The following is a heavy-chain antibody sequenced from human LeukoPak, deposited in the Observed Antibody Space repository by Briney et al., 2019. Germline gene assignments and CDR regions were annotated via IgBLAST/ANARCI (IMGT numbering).Heavy chain of an antibody. CDR3: VKGDIVVVVAAGAFDI. J-gene: IGHJ3*02. Sequence: QPGGSLRLSCAASGFTFSSYAMHWVRQAPGKGLEYVSAISSNGGSTYYADSVKGRFTISRDNSKNTLYLQMSSLRAEDTAVYYCVKGDIVVVVAAGAFDIWGQGTMVTVSS. CDR1: GFTFSSYA. CDR2: ISSNGGST. V-gene: IGHV3-64D*09. D-gene: IGHD2-15*01.